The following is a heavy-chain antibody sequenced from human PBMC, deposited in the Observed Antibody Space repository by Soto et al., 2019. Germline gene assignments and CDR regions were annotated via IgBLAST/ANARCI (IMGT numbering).Heavy chain of an antibody. CDR3: AKVRSSGFEVPYYYYGMDV. CDR2: IPYDGSNK. J-gene: IGHJ6*02. CDR1: GFTFSSYG. Sequence: PGGSLRLSCAASGFTFSSYGMHWVRQAPGKGLEWVAVIPYDGSNKYYADSVKGRFTISRDNSKNTLYLQMNSLRAEDTAVYYCAKVRSSGFEVPYYYYGMDVWGQGTTVTVSS. V-gene: IGHV3-30*18. D-gene: IGHD3-22*01.